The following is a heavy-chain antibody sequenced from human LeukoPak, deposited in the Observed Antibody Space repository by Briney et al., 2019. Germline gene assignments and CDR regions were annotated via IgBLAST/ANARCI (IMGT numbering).Heavy chain of an antibody. Sequence: SVKVSCKASGGTFSSYAISWVRQAPGQGLEWMGRIIPIFGTANYAQKFQGRVTITTDESTSTAYMELSSLRSEDTAVYYCAREASKPGYSYGSTYWGQGTLVTVSS. J-gene: IGHJ4*02. D-gene: IGHD5-18*01. V-gene: IGHV1-69*05. CDR2: IIPIFGTA. CDR3: AREASKPGYSYGSTY. CDR1: GGTFSSYA.